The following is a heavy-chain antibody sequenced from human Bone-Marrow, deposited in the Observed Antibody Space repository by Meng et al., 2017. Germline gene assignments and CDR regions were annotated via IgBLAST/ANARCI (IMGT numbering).Heavy chain of an antibody. V-gene: IGHV3-7*02. D-gene: IGHD3-10*01. CDR3: ARFCCGSGTSWGY. J-gene: IGHJ4*02. Sequence: GGSLRLSCAASGFTFSSFWMSWVRQAPGKGLEWVANIKLGGSEKYYLDSVKGRFTISRDNAKNSLYLEMNSLRAEDTAVYYCARFCCGSGTSWGYWGQGTLVTVSS. CDR2: IKLGGSEK. CDR1: GFTFSSFW.